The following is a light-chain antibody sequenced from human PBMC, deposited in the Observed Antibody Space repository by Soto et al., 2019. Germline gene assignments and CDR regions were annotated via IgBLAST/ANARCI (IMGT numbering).Light chain of an antibody. CDR3: AAWDNSLSGVL. J-gene: IGLJ2*01. CDR1: SSNIGSNY. Sequence: QSVLTQPPSASGTPGQRVTVSCSGSSSNIGSNYVYWYQQLPGTAPKLLIYSSNQRPSGVPDRFSGSKSGTSASLAISGLRSEDEADYYCAAWDNSLSGVLFGGGTQLTVL. CDR2: SSN. V-gene: IGLV1-47*02.